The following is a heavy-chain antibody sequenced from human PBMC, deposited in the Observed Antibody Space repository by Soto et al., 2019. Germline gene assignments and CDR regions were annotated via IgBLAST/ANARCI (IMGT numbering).Heavy chain of an antibody. Sequence: EVQVVESGGGLVKPGGSLRLSCAASGFTFSNYNINWVRQAPGKGLEWVSSISGSSSYIYYADSVKGRFTISRDNVKNSVYLQRNSLRAEDTAVYYCARGGYDPLTGLDYWGQGTLVTVSS. V-gene: IGHV3-21*01. CDR2: ISGSSSYI. CDR1: GFTFSNYN. CDR3: ARGGYDPLTGLDY. D-gene: IGHD3-9*01. J-gene: IGHJ4*02.